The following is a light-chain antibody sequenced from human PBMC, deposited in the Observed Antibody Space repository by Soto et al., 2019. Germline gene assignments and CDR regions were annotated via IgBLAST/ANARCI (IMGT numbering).Light chain of an antibody. V-gene: IGKV1-9*01. CDR2: TAS. Sequence: DIHLTQSPSFLPASVGDRVTITCRASQGIRTYLAWYQQKRGKAPNFXIYTASTLQTGVPSRFSGSAFGTEFTLTISSLQPEDFATYYCQQLAGFPITFGQGTRLEIK. CDR3: QQLAGFPIT. J-gene: IGKJ5*01. CDR1: QGIRTY.